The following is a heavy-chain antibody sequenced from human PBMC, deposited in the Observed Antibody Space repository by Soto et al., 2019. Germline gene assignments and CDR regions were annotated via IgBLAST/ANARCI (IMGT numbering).Heavy chain of an antibody. D-gene: IGHD2-8*01. CDR3: ARSLIPDWYFDL. J-gene: IGHJ2*01. V-gene: IGHV4-59*08. CDR2: IYYSGST. Sequence: QVQLQESGPGLVKPSETLSLTCTVSGGSISSYYWSWIRQPPGKGLEWIGYIYYSGSTNYNPSLKSRVTISVDTSKNQFSLKLSSVTAADTAVYYCARSLIPDWYFDLWGRGTLVTVSS. CDR1: GGSISSYY.